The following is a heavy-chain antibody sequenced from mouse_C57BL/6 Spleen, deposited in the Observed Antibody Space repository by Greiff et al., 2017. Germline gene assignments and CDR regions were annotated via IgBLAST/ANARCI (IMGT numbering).Heavy chain of an antibody. J-gene: IGHJ3*01. CDR1: GYSITSGYY. CDR2: ISYDGSN. CDR3: ARQGYDGYYGWFAY. D-gene: IGHD2-3*01. V-gene: IGHV3-6*01. Sequence: EVQLQESGPGLVKPSQSLSLTCSVTGYSITSGYYWNWIRQFPGNKLEWMGYISYDGSNNYNPSLKNRISITRDTSKNQFFLKLNSVTTEDTATYYCARQGYDGYYGWFAYWGQGTLVTVSA.